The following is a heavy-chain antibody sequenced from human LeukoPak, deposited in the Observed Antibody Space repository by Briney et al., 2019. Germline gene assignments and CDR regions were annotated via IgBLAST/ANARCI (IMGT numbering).Heavy chain of an antibody. Sequence: ASVKVSCKASGYTXTSYYMHWVRQAPGQGLEWMGIINPSGGSTRYAQKFQGRVTMTRDTSTSTVYMELSSLRSEDTAVYYCARVKPNYYDSSAYGTFDIWGQGTMVTVSS. D-gene: IGHD3-22*01. J-gene: IGHJ3*02. CDR1: GYTXTSYY. CDR3: ARVKPNYYDSSAYGTFDI. CDR2: INPSGGST. V-gene: IGHV1-46*01.